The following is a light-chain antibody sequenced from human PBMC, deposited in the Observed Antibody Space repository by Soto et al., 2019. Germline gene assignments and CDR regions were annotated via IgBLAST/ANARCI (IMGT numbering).Light chain of an antibody. CDR2: EAS. V-gene: IGKV1-5*03. Sequence: DIHMTQSPSTLSASVGDRVTITCRASQNINSWLAWYQQKPGKAPKLLIYEASSLEKGVPARFGGSGSGTEFTLTITSLQPEDSATYYCQQSYSTPLTFGGGTKVDIK. J-gene: IGKJ4*01. CDR1: QNINSW. CDR3: QQSYSTPLT.